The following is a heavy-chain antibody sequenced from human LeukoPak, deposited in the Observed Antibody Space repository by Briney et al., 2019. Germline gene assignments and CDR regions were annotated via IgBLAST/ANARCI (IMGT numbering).Heavy chain of an antibody. Sequence: GGSRRLSCAASGFTFSSYWMSWVRQAPGKGLEWVANIKQDGSEKYSVDSVKGRFTISRDNAKNSLYMQMNSLRADDTAVYYCARVMSASVWRTYGSYYYYYYMDVWGKGTTVTVSS. CDR2: IKQDGSEK. V-gene: IGHV3-7*01. CDR1: GFTFSSYW. CDR3: ARVMSASVWRTYGSYYYYYYMDV. D-gene: IGHD3-16*01. J-gene: IGHJ6*03.